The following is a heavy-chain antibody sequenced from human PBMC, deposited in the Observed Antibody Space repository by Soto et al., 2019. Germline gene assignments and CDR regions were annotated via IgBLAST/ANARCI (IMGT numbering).Heavy chain of an antibody. CDR2: IYPGDSDT. J-gene: IGHJ6*02. CDR3: ARGRSYYYYGMDV. Sequence: GASLKISCKGSGYSFTSYWIGWVRQMPGKGLEWMGIIYPGDSDTRYSPSFQGQVTISADKSISTAYLQWSSLKASYTAMYYCARGRSYYYYGMDVWGQGTTVTVSS. CDR1: GYSFTSYW. V-gene: IGHV5-51*01.